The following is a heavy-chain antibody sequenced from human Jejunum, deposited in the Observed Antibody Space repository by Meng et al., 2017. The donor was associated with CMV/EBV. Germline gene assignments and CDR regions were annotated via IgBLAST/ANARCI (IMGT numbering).Heavy chain of an antibody. CDR1: GFTFSSYS. V-gene: IGHV3-48*04. CDR2: ITSSSGTI. Sequence: SLACAASGFTFSSYSINWVRQAPGKGLEWVSSITSSSGTIYYADSVKGRFTIFRDNAKNSLHLQMNSLRADDTAVYYCARDLQLSTWGQGTLVTVSS. D-gene: IGHD5-18*01. CDR3: ARDLQLST. J-gene: IGHJ5*02.